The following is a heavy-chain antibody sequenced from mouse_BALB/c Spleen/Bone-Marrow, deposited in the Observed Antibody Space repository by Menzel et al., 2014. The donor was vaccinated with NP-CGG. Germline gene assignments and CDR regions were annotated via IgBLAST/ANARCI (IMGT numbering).Heavy chain of an antibody. CDR2: ISGGGSYT. Sequence: EVHLAESGGGLVKPGGSLKLSCAASGFTFSSYGMSWVRQTPEKRLGWVATISGGGSYTYYPDSVKGRFTISRDNAKNNLYLQMSSLRSEDTALYYCARQAGGSGYFDYWGQGTTLTVSS. J-gene: IGHJ2*01. D-gene: IGHD1-1*01. V-gene: IGHV5-9-2*01. CDR1: GFTFSSYG. CDR3: ARQAGGSGYFDY.